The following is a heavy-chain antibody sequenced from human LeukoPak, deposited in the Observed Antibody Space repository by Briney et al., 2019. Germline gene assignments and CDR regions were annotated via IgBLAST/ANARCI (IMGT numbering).Heavy chain of an antibody. Sequence: GSLRLSCAASGFIFSQYSINWVRQAPGKGLEWVSHIRSTGDTFYADSVKGRFTISRDNARNSLYLQMNSLRAEDTAMYYCARDAGNSGYGCDLWGQGTLVTVSS. J-gene: IGHJ5*02. CDR1: GFIFSQYS. D-gene: IGHD5-12*01. CDR3: ARDAGNSGYGCDL. CDR2: IRSTGDT. V-gene: IGHV3-48*01.